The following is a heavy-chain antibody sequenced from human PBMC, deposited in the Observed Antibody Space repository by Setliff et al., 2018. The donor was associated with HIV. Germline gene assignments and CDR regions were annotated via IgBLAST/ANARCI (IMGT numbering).Heavy chain of an antibody. CDR3: ATTGDSDASDI. V-gene: IGHV1-69*05. D-gene: IGHD4-17*01. CDR1: GGTFSSYA. J-gene: IGHJ3*02. CDR2: IIPIFGTA. Sequence: GASVKVSCKASGGTFSSYAISWVRQAPGQGLEWMGGIIPIFGTANYAQKFQGRVTITTDESTSTAYMELSSLRSEDTAVYYCATTGDSDASDIWGQGTMVTVSS.